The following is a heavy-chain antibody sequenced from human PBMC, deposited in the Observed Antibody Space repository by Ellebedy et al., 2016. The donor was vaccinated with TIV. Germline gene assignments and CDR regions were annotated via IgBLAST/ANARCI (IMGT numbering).Heavy chain of an antibody. CDR3: AKDLAAKWLQAFDY. Sequence: GESLKISCAASGFTFSSYGMHWVRQAPGKGLEWVAVLSDDGSNKYYEDSVKGRFTISRDDSKNTLYLQMDSLRAEDTAVYYCAKDLAAKWLQAFDYWGQGTLVTVSS. V-gene: IGHV3-30*18. D-gene: IGHD5-24*01. CDR1: GFTFSSYG. J-gene: IGHJ4*02. CDR2: LSDDGSNK.